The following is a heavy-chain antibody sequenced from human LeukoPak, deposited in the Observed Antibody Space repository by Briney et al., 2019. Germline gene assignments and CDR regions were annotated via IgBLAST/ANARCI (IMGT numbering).Heavy chain of an antibody. Sequence: GGSLRLSCVASGFSFSNSWMTWVRRAPGKGLEWVANIKQGGSSKYYVDSVKGRFTISRDDAKNSLFLQMNSLRAEDTAVYYCAKGQHYFDYWGQGTLVTVSS. CDR2: IKQGGSSK. J-gene: IGHJ4*02. CDR3: AKGQHYFDY. D-gene: IGHD1-1*01. V-gene: IGHV3-7*01. CDR1: GFSFSNSW.